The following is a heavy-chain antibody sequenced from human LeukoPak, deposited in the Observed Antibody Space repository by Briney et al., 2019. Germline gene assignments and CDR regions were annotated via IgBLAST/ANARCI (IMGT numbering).Heavy chain of an antibody. CDR3: ARVGSLRYFDRSYYFDY. CDR1: GFTFSSYE. D-gene: IGHD3-9*01. J-gene: IGHJ4*02. V-gene: IGHV3-48*03. Sequence: GGSLRLSCAASGFTFSSYEMNWVRQAPGKGLEWVSYISSSCSTIYYADSVKGRFTISRDNAKNSLYLQMNSLRAEDTAVYYCARVGSLRYFDRSYYFDYWGQGTLVTVSS. CDR2: ISSSCSTI.